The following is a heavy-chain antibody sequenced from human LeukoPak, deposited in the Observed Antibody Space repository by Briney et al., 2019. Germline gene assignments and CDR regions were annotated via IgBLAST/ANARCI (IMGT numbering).Heavy chain of an antibody. CDR2: ISAYNGNT. Sequence: ASVKVSCKASGYTFTSYGISWVRQAPGQGLEWMGWISAYNGNTNYAQKLQGRVTMTTDTSTSTAYMELRSLRSDDTAVYYCARDWDNIVVALGYYYGMDVWGQGTTVTVS. CDR3: ARDWDNIVVALGYYYGMDV. D-gene: IGHD2-2*01. J-gene: IGHJ6*02. V-gene: IGHV1-18*01. CDR1: GYTFTSYG.